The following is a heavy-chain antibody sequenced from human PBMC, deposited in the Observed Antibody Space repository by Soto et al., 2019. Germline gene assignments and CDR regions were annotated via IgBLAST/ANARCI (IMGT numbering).Heavy chain of an antibody. V-gene: IGHV4-59*08. CDR3: ARSSTSRFDY. CDR2: IYYSGST. Sequence: SETLSLTCTVSGGSISSYYWSWIRQPPGKGLEWIGYIYYSGSTNYNPSLKSRVTISVDTSKNQFSLKLSSVTAADTAVYYCARSSTSRFDYWGQGTLVTVSS. D-gene: IGHD2-2*01. CDR1: GGSISSYY. J-gene: IGHJ4*02.